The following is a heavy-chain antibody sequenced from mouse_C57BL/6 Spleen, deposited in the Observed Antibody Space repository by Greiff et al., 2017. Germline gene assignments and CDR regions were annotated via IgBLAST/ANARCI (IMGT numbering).Heavy chain of an antibody. J-gene: IGHJ4*01. CDR2: INPNNGGT. D-gene: IGHD1-1*01. V-gene: IGHV1-26*01. Sequence: EVKLQQSGPELVKPGASVKISCKASGYTFTDYYMNWVKQSHGKSLEWIGDINPNNGGTSYNQKFKGKATLTVDKSSSTAYMELRSLTSEDSAVYYCATYYYGSSYDYAMDYWGQGTSVTVSS. CDR3: ATYYYGSSYDYAMDY. CDR1: GYTFTDYY.